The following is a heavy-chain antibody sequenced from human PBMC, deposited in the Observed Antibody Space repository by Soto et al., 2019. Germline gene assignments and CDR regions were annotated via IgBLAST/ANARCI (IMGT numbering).Heavy chain of an antibody. Sequence: PSQTLSLTCAISGDSVSSTSTAWSWIRQSPSRGLEWLGRTYYRSKWYSDYAVSVKSRITIHPDTSKNQFSLQLNSVTPEDTAVYYCARGSYYSGWVWGQGPLVTVSS. CDR2: TYYRSKWYS. CDR3: ARGSYYSGWV. D-gene: IGHD6-19*01. J-gene: IGHJ4*02. CDR1: GDSVSSTSTA. V-gene: IGHV6-1*01.